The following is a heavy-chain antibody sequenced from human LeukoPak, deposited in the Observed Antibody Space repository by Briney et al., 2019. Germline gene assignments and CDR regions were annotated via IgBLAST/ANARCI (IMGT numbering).Heavy chain of an antibody. D-gene: IGHD2-15*01. CDR2: IYSGGST. Sequence: PGGSLRLSCAASGFTVSSNHMSWVRQAPGKGLEWVSVIYSGGSTYYADSVKGRFTISRDNSKNTLYFEMNSLRAEDTAVYYCARPNLGYCSGGSCYLRYWGQETLVTVSS. J-gene: IGHJ4*02. V-gene: IGHV3-53*01. CDR1: GFTVSSNH. CDR3: ARPNLGYCSGGSCYLRY.